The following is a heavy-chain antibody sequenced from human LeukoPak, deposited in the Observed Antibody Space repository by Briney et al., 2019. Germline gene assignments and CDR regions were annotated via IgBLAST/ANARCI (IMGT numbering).Heavy chain of an antibody. D-gene: IGHD5-24*01. Sequence: ASVTVSCTASGYTFTSYGISWVRQAPGQGLEWMGWISAYNGNTNYVQKLQGRVTMTTDTSTSTAYMELRSLRSDDTAVYYCAREIDGYNAQCFDYWGQGTLVTVSS. J-gene: IGHJ4*02. CDR2: ISAYNGNT. CDR1: GYTFTSYG. CDR3: AREIDGYNAQCFDY. V-gene: IGHV1-18*01.